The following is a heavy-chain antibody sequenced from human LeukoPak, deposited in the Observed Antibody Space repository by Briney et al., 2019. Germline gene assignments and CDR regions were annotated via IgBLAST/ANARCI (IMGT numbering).Heavy chain of an antibody. CDR3: AKDVERLDYFDY. D-gene: IGHD3-9*01. CDR2: ISYDGSNK. J-gene: IGHJ4*02. Sequence: GGSLRLSCAASGLTFSSYGMHWVREAPGRGLEGVAVISYDGSNKYYADSVKGRFTISRDNSKNTLYLQMNSLRAEDTAVYYCAKDVERLDYFDYWGQGTLVTVSS. V-gene: IGHV3-30*18. CDR1: GLTFSSYG.